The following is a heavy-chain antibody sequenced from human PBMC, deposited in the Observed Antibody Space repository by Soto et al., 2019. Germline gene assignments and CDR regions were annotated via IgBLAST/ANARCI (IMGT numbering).Heavy chain of an antibody. Sequence: PSETLSLTXTVSGGSISSSSYYWGWIRQPPGKGLEWIGSIYCSGSTYYNPSLKSRVTISVDTSKNQFSLKLSSVTAADTAVYYCASLGGNGYYFDYWGQGTLVTVST. CDR3: ASLGGNGYYFDY. J-gene: IGHJ4*02. D-gene: IGHD2-15*01. V-gene: IGHV4-39*01. CDR2: IYCSGST. CDR1: GGSISSSSYY.